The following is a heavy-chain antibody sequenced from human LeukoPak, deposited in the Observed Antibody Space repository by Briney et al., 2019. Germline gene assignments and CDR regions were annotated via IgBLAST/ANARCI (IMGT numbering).Heavy chain of an antibody. CDR1: GGSISSYY. Sequence: PSETLSLTCTVSGGSISSYYWSWIRQPAGKGLEWIGRIYTSGSTNYNPSLKSRVTMSVDTSKNQFSLKLSSVTAADTAVYYCARASFYYGSGEWFDPWGQGTLVTVSS. CDR2: IYTSGST. V-gene: IGHV4-4*07. J-gene: IGHJ5*02. CDR3: ARASFYYGSGEWFDP. D-gene: IGHD3-10*01.